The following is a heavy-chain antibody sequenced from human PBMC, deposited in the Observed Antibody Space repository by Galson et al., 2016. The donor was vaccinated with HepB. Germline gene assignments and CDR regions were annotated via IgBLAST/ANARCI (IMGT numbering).Heavy chain of an antibody. V-gene: IGHV3-74*01. D-gene: IGHD1-26*01. J-gene: IGHJ5*02. Sequence: SLRLSCAASGFTFDNHWMHWVRQAPGKGLVWVSRISPDGGTTNYADSVRGRFTISRDNAKNTLYLQMSSLRAEDTGVYYCARDQTRRGPTTFDNWGQGTLVTVSS. CDR2: ISPDGGTT. CDR1: GFTFDNHW. CDR3: ARDQTRRGPTTFDN.